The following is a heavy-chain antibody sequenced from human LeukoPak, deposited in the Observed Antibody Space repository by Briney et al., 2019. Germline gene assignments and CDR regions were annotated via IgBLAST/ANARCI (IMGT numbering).Heavy chain of an antibody. Sequence: GGSLRLSCAASGFTFSSYWMSWVRQAPEKGLEWVANIKQDGSEKYYVDSVKGRFTISRDNAKNSLYLQMNSLRAEDTAVYYCARGSDILTGTAPFVYWGQGTLVTVSS. D-gene: IGHD3-9*01. CDR1: GFTFSSYW. J-gene: IGHJ4*02. V-gene: IGHV3-7*03. CDR3: ARGSDILTGTAPFVY. CDR2: IKQDGSEK.